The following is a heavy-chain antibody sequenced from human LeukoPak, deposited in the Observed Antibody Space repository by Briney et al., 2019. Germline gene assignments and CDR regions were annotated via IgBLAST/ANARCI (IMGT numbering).Heavy chain of an antibody. Sequence: PGGSLRLSCAASGFTFSSYSMNWVRQAPGKGLEWVSSISSSSSYIYYADSVKGRFTISRDNAKNSLYLQMNSLRAEDTAVYYCASGGIAAAGSKYYYSYYGMDVWGQGTTVTVSS. D-gene: IGHD6-13*01. J-gene: IGHJ6*02. CDR2: ISSSSSYI. CDR1: GFTFSSYS. CDR3: ASGGIAAAGSKYYYSYYGMDV. V-gene: IGHV3-21*01.